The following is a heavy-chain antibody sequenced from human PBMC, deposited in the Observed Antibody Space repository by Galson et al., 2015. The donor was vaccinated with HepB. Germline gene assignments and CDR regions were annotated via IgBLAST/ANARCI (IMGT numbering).Heavy chain of an antibody. V-gene: IGHV3-23*01. CDR1: GFTYRTYA. CDR3: AKDRGDCSGGTCYWDF. D-gene: IGHD2-15*01. CDR2: ISASGGSI. J-gene: IGHJ4*02. Sequence: SLRLSCAGSGFTYRTYAMSWVRQAPGKGLEWVSSISASGGSIYKPDSVKGRFTSSRENSKNKLYLQMNSLRAEDTAVYYFAKDRGDCSGGTCYWDFWGQGTLVTVSS.